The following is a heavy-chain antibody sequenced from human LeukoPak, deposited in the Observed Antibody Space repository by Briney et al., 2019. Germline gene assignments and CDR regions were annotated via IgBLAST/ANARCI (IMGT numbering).Heavy chain of an antibody. CDR2: IYYSGST. J-gene: IGHJ6*03. CDR3: ASSDWNYSAYYYYMDV. Sequence: SETLSLTCTVSGGSISSYYWSWIRQPPGKGLEWIGYIYYSGSTNYNPSLKSRVTISVDTSKNQFSLKLSSVTAADTAVYYCASSDWNYSAYYYYMDVWGEGTTVTVSS. D-gene: IGHD1-7*01. V-gene: IGHV4-59*01. CDR1: GGSISSYY.